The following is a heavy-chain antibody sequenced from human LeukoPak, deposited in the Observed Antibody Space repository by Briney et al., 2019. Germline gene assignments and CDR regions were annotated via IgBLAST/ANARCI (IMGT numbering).Heavy chain of an antibody. CDR2: IYTSGST. Sequence: PSETLSLTCTVSGNSISSYYWSWIRQPPGKRLEWIGSIYTSGSTNYNPSLKSRVTISVDTSKNQFSLKLGSVTAADTAVYYCARQSERWLGRQYYYYMDPWGKGTTVTVSS. V-gene: IGHV4-4*09. CDR1: GNSISSYY. D-gene: IGHD6-19*01. J-gene: IGHJ6*03. CDR3: ARQSERWLGRQYYYYMDP.